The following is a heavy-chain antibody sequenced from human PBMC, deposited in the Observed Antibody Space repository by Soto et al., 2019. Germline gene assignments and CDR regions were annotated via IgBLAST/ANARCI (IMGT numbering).Heavy chain of an antibody. CDR1: GFTFSSYG. CDR2: ISYDGSNK. J-gene: IGHJ6*02. CDR3: AKDITVAGSRWGYYYYYGLDV. V-gene: IGHV3-30*18. D-gene: IGHD6-19*01. Sequence: GGSLRLSCAASGFTFSSYGMHWVRQAPGKGLEWVAVISYDGSNKYYADSVKGRLTICRDNSKNTLYLQMNSLRAEDTAVYYCAKDITVAGSRWGYYYYYGLDVWGQGTTVTVSS.